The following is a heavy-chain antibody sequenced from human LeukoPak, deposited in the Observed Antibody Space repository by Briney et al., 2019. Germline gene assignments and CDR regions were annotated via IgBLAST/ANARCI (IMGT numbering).Heavy chain of an antibody. J-gene: IGHJ4*02. V-gene: IGHV1-18*01. Sequence: ASVKVSCKASNYTFTNYGISWVRQAPGQGLEWLGWINPANGYAKYSQELQGRVTITRDTSASAAYLELGSLRSEDTAVYYCAIRDGYRDYWGQGTLVTVSS. D-gene: IGHD5-24*01. CDR1: NYTFTNYG. CDR2: INPANGYA. CDR3: AIRDGYRDY.